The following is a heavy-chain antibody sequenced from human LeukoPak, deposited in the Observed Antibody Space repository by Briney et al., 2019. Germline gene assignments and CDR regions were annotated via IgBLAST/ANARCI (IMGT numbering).Heavy chain of an antibody. CDR2: IIPIFGTA. CDR3: ASWGSSSPGAEYFQH. Sequence: SVKVSCKASGGTFSRYAISWVRQAPGQGLEWMGGIIPIFGTANYAQKFQGRVTITTDESTSTAYMELSSLRSEDTAVYYCASWGSSSPGAEYFQHWGQGTLVTVSS. J-gene: IGHJ1*01. D-gene: IGHD6-6*01. CDR1: GGTFSRYA. V-gene: IGHV1-69*05.